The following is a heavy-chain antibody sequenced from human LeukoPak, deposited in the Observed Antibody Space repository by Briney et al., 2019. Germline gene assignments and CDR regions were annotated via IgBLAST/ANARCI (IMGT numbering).Heavy chain of an antibody. CDR1: GYSISSGYY. Sequence: KPSETLSLTCTVSGYSISSGYYWGWIRQPPGKGLEWIGSIYHSGSTYYNPSLKSRVTISVDTSKNQFSLKLSSVTAADTAVYYCASDSGSYYGAFDIWGQGTMVTVSS. CDR2: IYHSGST. J-gene: IGHJ3*02. CDR3: ASDSGSYYGAFDI. D-gene: IGHD1-26*01. V-gene: IGHV4-38-2*02.